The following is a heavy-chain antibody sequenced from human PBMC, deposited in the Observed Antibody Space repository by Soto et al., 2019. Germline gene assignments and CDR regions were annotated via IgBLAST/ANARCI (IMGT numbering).Heavy chain of an antibody. CDR3: AKAIEGAWEPNDY. V-gene: IGHV3-23*01. Sequence: EVQLLESGGGVVQPGGSLRLSCAASGFTFSNCAMKWVRPAPGKGLEWVSDISRAGSNIYYADSVKGRFTISRDNSKNTLYLQMNSLRAEDTDVYYCAKAIEGAWEPNDYWGQGTLVTVSS. D-gene: IGHD1-26*01. CDR2: ISRAGSNI. CDR1: GFTFSNCA. J-gene: IGHJ4*02.